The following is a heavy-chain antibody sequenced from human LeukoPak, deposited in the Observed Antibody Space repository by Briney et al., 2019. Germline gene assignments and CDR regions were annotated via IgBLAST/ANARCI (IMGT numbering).Heavy chain of an antibody. D-gene: IGHD3-22*01. CDR1: GITLSNYG. J-gene: IGHJ4*02. CDR2: ISDSGGRT. V-gene: IGHV3-23*01. CDR3: AKRGVVIRVILVGFHKEAYYFDS. Sequence: GGSLRLSCAVSGITLSNYGMRWVRQAPGKGLEWVAGISDSGGRTNYADSVKGRFTISRDNPKNTLYLQMNSLRAEDTAVYFCAKRGVVIRVILVGFHKEAYYFDSWGQGALVTVSS.